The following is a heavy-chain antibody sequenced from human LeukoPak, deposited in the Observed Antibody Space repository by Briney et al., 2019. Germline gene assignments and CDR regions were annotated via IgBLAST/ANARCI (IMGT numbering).Heavy chain of an antibody. CDR2: IYHSGST. Sequence: PSQTLSLTCAVSGGSISSGGYSWSWIRQPPGKGLEWIGYIYHSGSTYYNPSLKSRVTISVDRSKNQFSLKLSSVTAADTAVYYCARLRGITMIVVRDWYFDLWGRGTLVTVPS. J-gene: IGHJ2*01. V-gene: IGHV4-30-2*01. D-gene: IGHD3-22*01. CDR1: GGSISSGGYS. CDR3: ARLRGITMIVVRDWYFDL.